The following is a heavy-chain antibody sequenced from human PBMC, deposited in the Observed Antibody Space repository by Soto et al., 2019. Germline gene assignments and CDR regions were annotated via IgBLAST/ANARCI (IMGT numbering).Heavy chain of an antibody. J-gene: IGHJ4*02. Sequence: QVNLVQSGLEGKKPGAPVKVSCKGSGYAFTTFGFTWVRQAPGQGLEWMGWISAHNGNTNYAQKLQGRVTVTRDTSTSTAYMELRSLRSYDTAVYYCARGRYGDYWGQGALVTVSS. V-gene: IGHV1-18*01. D-gene: IGHD1-1*01. CDR1: GYAFTTFG. CDR3: ARGRYGDY. CDR2: ISAHNGNT.